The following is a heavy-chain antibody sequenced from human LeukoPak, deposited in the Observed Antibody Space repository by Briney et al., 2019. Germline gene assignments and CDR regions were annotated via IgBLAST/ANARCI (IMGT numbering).Heavy chain of an antibody. J-gene: IGHJ4*02. D-gene: IGHD1-26*01. CDR1: GFTFSSYS. V-gene: IGHV3-48*01. CDR3: ARDPHIVGATALPNYFDY. Sequence: GGSLRLSCAASGFTFSSYSMNWVRQAPGKGLEWVSYISSSSTIYYADSVKGRFTISRDNAKNSLYLQMNSLRAEDTAVYYCARDPHIVGATALPNYFDYWGQGTLVTVSS. CDR2: ISSSSTI.